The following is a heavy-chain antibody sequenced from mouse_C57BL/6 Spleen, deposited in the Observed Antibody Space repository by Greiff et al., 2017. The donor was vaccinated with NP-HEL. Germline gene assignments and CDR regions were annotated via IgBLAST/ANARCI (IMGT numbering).Heavy chain of an antibody. CDR2: ITPSRGYT. J-gene: IGHJ1*03. CDR1: FSTFTIYF. V-gene: IGHV1-7*01. CDR3: ARGALSRWNFDV. Sequence: QLKQSGAELAPPFSSFPLSFPSSFSTFTIYFIHFLKHIPGQGLEWIGYITPSRGYTKYNQKFKDQATLTADKSSSTAYMQLSSLTYEDAAVYYCARGALSRWNFDVWGTGTTVTVSS.